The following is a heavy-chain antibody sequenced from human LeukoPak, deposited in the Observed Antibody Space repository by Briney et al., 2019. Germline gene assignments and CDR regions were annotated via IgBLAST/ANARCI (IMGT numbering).Heavy chain of an antibody. CDR3: ARDSSSYSLDY. CDR1: GGSISSGSYY. Sequence: SEILSLTCTVCGGSISSGSYYWSWIRQPAGKGLEWIGRIYTSGSTNYNPSLKSRVTISVDTSKNQFSLKLSSVTAADTAVYYCARDSSSYSLDYWGQGTLVTVSS. J-gene: IGHJ4*02. D-gene: IGHD6-6*01. CDR2: IYTSGST. V-gene: IGHV4-61*02.